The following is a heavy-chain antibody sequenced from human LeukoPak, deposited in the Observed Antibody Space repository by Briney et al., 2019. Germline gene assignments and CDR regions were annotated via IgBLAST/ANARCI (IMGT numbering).Heavy chain of an antibody. V-gene: IGHV3-30*02. CDR1: GFTFSTYG. J-gene: IGHJ4*02. CDR3: AKERKLLPFDC. D-gene: IGHD4-23*01. CDR2: IQNDGIDK. Sequence: TGGSLRLSCAASGFTFSTYGMHWVRQAPGKGLEWVAFIQNDGIDKFYADSVKGRFTISRDNSRNTLYLQMNSLRAEDTAVYFCAKERKLLPFDCWGQGTLVTVSS.